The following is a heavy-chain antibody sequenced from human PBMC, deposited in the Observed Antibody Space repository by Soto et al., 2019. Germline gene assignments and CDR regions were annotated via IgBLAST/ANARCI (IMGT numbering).Heavy chain of an antibody. CDR3: ARLGGYVSVGYYYLWDS. CDR1: DGSMNSDSSS. D-gene: IGHD3-22*01. V-gene: IGHV4-39*01. J-gene: IGHJ4*02. CDR2: INHSGST. Sequence: QLQLQESGPGLVKPSETLSLTCRVSDGSMNSDSSSWGWFRQPPGKGLEWIGVINHSGSTYHNLSLKGRVTMSVDASRNQFSLKLTSMTAADTAVYYCARLGGYVSVGYYYLWDSWGQGTLVTVSS.